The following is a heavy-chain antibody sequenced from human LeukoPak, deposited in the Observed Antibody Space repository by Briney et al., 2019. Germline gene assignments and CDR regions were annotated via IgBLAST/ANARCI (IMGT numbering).Heavy chain of an antibody. CDR2: IAWNGGRV. CDR1: GFTFDDYA. J-gene: IGHJ4*02. V-gene: IGHV3-9*01. CDR3: VKDKSTVISLGGGYFDF. Sequence: PGRSLRLSCAASGFTFDDYAMHWVRQVPGKVLEWVSGIAWNGGRVDYVDSVKGRFAISRDNAKNSLYLQMDSLRVEDTAFYYCVKDKSTVISLGGGYFDFWGQGTLVTVSS. D-gene: IGHD4-17*01.